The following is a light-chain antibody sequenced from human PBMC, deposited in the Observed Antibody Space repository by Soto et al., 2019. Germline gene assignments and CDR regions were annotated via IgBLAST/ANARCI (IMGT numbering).Light chain of an antibody. Sequence: DIQMTQSPSSLSASVGDRITITCRASQAISTYLNWYQQKPGKAPKLLIYAASSLQSGVPSRFSCSGSETDFTLTISSLQPEDFATYSCQQSYSTTWTFGQGTKVDIK. J-gene: IGKJ1*01. CDR2: AAS. CDR3: QQSYSTTWT. V-gene: IGKV1-39*01. CDR1: QAISTY.